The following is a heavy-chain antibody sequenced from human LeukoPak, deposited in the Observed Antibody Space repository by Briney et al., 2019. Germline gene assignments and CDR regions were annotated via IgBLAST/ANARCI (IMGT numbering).Heavy chain of an antibody. Sequence: GGSLRLSCAASGFTFSDYYMSWIRQAPGKGLEWVSYISSSGSTIYYADSVKGRFTISRDNAKNSLYLQMNSLRAEDTAVYYCARVVNDFWSGQYYMDVWGQRDHGHRLL. CDR3: ARVVNDFWSGQYYMDV. J-gene: IGHJ6*03. CDR2: ISSSGSTI. V-gene: IGHV3-11*04. D-gene: IGHD3-3*01. CDR1: GFTFSDYY.